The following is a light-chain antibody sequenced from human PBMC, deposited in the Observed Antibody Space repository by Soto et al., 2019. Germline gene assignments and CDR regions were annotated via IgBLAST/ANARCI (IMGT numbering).Light chain of an antibody. V-gene: IGKV1-5*01. CDR3: QHYHGYPFT. CDR2: DAS. CDR1: QSVNTW. Sequence: DIQMTQSPSTLSASVGARVTITCRASQSVNTWLAWYQQKPGKAPVLLIYDASSLKSGVPSRFSGSGPGTEFTLTITSLQPDDFAIYYCQHYHGYPFTFGPGTKVDIK. J-gene: IGKJ3*01.